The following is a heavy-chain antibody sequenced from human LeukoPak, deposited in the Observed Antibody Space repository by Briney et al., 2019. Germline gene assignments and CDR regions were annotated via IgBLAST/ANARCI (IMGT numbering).Heavy chain of an antibody. CDR2: ISSSGTT. D-gene: IGHD3-10*01. CDR3: ARIEAVRFRVYFDY. CDR1: GDSISSSSYY. Sequence: PSETLSLTCTVSGDSISSSSYYWGWIRQPPGQGLEWIGSISSSGTTYYNPSLKSRVTISVDTSKNQFSLKLNSVTAADTAVYSCARIEAVRFRVYFDYWGQGTLVTVSS. V-gene: IGHV4-39*07. J-gene: IGHJ4*02.